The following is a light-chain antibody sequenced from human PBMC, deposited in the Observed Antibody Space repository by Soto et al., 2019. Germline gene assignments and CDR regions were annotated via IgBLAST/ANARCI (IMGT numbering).Light chain of an antibody. CDR3: QQTYNTPRS. Sequence: DIQMTQSPSSLSASVGDRVTITCRAGQSISTDLNWYQQKPGKAPKLLIYGASSLHSGVPPRFSGAASGTDFTLTISTLQAEDFATYYGQQTYNTPRSFGRGTNVEI. CDR1: QSISTD. V-gene: IGKV1-39*01. J-gene: IGKJ1*01. CDR2: GAS.